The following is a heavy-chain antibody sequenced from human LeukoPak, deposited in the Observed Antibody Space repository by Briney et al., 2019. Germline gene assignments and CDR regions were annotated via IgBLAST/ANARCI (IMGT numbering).Heavy chain of an antibody. CDR3: AKGPEEKKGDYYSYYGMDV. V-gene: IGHV4-34*01. J-gene: IGHJ6*04. CDR1: GGSFSGYY. CDR2: INHSGST. Sequence: PSETLSLTCAVYGGSFSGYYWSWIRQPPGKGLEWIGEINHSGSTNYNPSLKTRVTISVDTSKNQFSLKLSSVTAADTAVYYCAKGPEEKKGDYYSYYGMDVWDKGTTVTVSS. D-gene: IGHD1-14*01.